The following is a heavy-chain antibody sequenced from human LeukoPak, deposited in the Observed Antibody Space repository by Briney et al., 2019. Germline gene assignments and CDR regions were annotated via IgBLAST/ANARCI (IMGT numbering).Heavy chain of an antibody. CDR2: ISWNSGSI. CDR3: AAVAAGTGALDI. D-gene: IGHD6-19*01. Sequence: PGGSLRLSCAASGFTFEDYAMHGVRQAPGKGLEGVSGISWNSGSIVYADSVKGRFTISSDNAKNSLYLQMNSLRAEDMALYYCAAVAAGTGALDIWGQGTMVTVSS. J-gene: IGHJ3*02. CDR1: GFTFEDYA. V-gene: IGHV3-9*03.